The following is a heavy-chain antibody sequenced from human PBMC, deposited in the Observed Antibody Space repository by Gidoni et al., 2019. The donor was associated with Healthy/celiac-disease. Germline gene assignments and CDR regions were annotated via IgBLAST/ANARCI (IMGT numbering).Heavy chain of an antibody. CDR2: INHSGST. Sequence: QVQLQQWGAGLLKPSETLSLTCAVSGGSFSGYYWSWIRQPPGKGLEWIGEINHSGSTNYNPSLKSRVTISVDTSKNQFSLKLSSVTAADTAVYYCARGNYDSVFDYWGQGTLVTVSS. J-gene: IGHJ4*02. CDR1: GGSFSGYY. V-gene: IGHV4-34*01. CDR3: ARGNYDSVFDY. D-gene: IGHD3-22*01.